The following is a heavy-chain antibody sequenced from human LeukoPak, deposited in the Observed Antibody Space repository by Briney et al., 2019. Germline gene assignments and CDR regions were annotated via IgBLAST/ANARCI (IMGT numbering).Heavy chain of an antibody. CDR3: ARQGRQWLITGNENFFDY. V-gene: IGHV5-51*01. Sequence: GESLKISCKGSGYSFTSYWIGWVRQMPGKGLEWMGFIYLGDSVTRYSPSFQGQVTISVDKSISTAYLQWSSLKASDTAMFYCARQGRQWLITGNENFFDYWGQGTLVTVSS. J-gene: IGHJ4*02. CDR2: IYLGDSVT. CDR1: GYSFTSYW. D-gene: IGHD5-12*01.